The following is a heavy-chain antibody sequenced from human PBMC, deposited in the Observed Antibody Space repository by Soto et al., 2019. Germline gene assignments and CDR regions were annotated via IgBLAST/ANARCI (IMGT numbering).Heavy chain of an antibody. D-gene: IGHD3-16*01. CDR1: GGSVSSGSYF. Sequence: SETLSLTCTVSGGSVSSGSYFWSWIRQPPGKGLEWLGYIYYTGNTNYNPSLKSRLTISVDSSKNQFSLKLSSVTAADTAVYYCAREKTGDLTFFDSWGQGTLVTAPQ. CDR3: AREKTGDLTFFDS. J-gene: IGHJ4*02. CDR2: IYYTGNT. V-gene: IGHV4-61*01.